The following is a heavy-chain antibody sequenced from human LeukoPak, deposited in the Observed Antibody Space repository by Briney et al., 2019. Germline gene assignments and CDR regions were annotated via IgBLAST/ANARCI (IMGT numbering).Heavy chain of an antibody. CDR1: GFTLSDYY. CDR2: ISGSGSTI. Sequence: GGSLRLSCAGSGFTLSDYYMTWIRQAPGKGLECLSYISGSGSTIYHADSVKGRFTTSRDNAKNSLYLQMDSLRAEDTAIYYRARDWRNKGMDVWGQGTLVTVSS. V-gene: IGHV3-11*01. J-gene: IGHJ4*02. CDR3: ARDWRNKGMDV. D-gene: IGHD5-18*01.